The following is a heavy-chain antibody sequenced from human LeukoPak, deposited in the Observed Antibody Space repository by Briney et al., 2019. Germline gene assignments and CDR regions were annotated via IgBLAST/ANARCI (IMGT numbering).Heavy chain of an antibody. CDR1: GFTFSRYW. CDR2: MKQDGSEK. J-gene: IGHJ4*02. D-gene: IGHD3-22*01. V-gene: IGHV3-7*03. Sequence: GGSLRLPCAASGFTFSRYWMSWVRQVPRKGLEWVANMKQDGSEKYYVDSVKGRFTISRDNAKNSLYLQMNSLRAEDTAVYYCARDKGDYDTSGSLFVFGGQGTLVTVSS. CDR3: ARDKGDYDTSGSLFVF.